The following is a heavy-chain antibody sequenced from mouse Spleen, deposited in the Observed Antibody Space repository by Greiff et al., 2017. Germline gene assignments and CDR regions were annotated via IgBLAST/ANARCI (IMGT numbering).Heavy chain of an antibody. CDR1: GFTFSDYG. Sequence: EVHLVESGGGLVKPGGSLKLSCAASGFTFSDYGMHWVRQAPEKGLEWVAYISSGSSTIYYADTVKGRFTISRDNAKNTLFLQMTSLRSEDTAMYYCARPSIYYDYLYAMDYWGQGTSVTVSS. D-gene: IGHD2-4*01. CDR2: ISSGSSTI. V-gene: IGHV5-17*01. J-gene: IGHJ4*01. CDR3: ARPSIYYDYLYAMDY.